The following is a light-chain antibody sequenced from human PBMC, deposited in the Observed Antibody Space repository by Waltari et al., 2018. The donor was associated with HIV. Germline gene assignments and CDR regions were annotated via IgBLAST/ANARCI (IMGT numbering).Light chain of an antibody. J-gene: IGLJ3*02. Sequence: QSALTQPPSASGSPAQSVTISCTGTHRDVGGYNYVSWYQQHPGKAPKLMIYEVSKRPSGVPDRFSGSKSGNTASLTVSGLQAEDEAEYYCSSYTGSNNLVVFGGGTKLTVL. V-gene: IGLV2-8*01. CDR2: EVS. CDR1: HRDVGGYNY. CDR3: SSYTGSNNLVV.